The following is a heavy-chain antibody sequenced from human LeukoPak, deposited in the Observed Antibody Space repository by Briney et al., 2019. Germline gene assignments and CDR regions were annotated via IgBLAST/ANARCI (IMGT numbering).Heavy chain of an antibody. CDR2: ISPDGRNI. D-gene: IGHD2-21*01. V-gene: IGHV3-74*01. J-gene: IGHJ4*02. CDR1: GFTLSDSW. Sequence: GGSLRLSCPASGFTLSDSWMNWVRQAPGKGAVWVSHISPDGRNIAYADSVKGRFTISRDSAKNTLYLQMNSLRVGDTALYYCVSDAWRTIPYDSWGQGTLVTVSS. CDR3: VSDAWRTIPYDS.